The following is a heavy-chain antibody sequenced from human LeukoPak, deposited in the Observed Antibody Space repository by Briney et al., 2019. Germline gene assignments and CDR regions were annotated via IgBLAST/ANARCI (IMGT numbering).Heavy chain of an antibody. CDR2: INPNSGGT. V-gene: IGHV1-2*02. D-gene: IGHD2-15*01. CDR3: GTGGSELGGDVY. Sequence: GASVKVSCKASGYTFTGYYMHWVRQAPGQGLEWMGWINPNSGGTNYAQKFQGRVTMTRDTSISTAYMELRSLRSDDTAVFYCGTGGSELGGDVYWGQGTLVTVSS. CDR1: GYTFTGYY. J-gene: IGHJ4*02.